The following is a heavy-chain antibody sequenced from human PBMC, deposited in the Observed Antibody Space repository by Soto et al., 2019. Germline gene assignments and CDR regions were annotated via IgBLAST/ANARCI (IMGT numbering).Heavy chain of an antibody. V-gene: IGHV1-69*13. CDR3: ASRDGYNLDPYGMDV. Sequence: ASVKVSCKASGGTFSSYAISWVRQAPGQGLEWMGGIIPIFGTANYAQKFQGRVTITADESTSTAYMELSSLRSEDTAVYYCASRDGYNLDPYGMDVWGQGTTVTVSS. CDR1: GGTFSSYA. D-gene: IGHD5-12*01. J-gene: IGHJ6*02. CDR2: IIPIFGTA.